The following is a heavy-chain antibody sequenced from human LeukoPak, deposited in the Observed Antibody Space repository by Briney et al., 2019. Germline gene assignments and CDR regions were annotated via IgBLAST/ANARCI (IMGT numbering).Heavy chain of an antibody. CDR1: GFAFSSYA. V-gene: IGHV3-64*01. CDR2: ISSNGDST. CDR3: ARGSSGSSFDY. Sequence: GGSLRLSCAASGFAFSSYAMHWVRQAPGKGLEYVSAISSNGDSTYYANSVKGRFTISRDNSKNTLYLQMGSLRAEDMAVYYCARGSSGSSFDYWGQGTLVTVSS. J-gene: IGHJ4*02. D-gene: IGHD1-26*01.